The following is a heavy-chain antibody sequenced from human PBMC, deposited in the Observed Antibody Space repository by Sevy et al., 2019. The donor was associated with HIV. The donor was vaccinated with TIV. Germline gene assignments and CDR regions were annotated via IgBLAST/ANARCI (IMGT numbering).Heavy chain of an antibody. CDR3: ARDYLDYYYYGMDV. CDR1: GGSISSYY. D-gene: IGHD3-10*01. CDR2: IYTSGST. Sequence: SETLSLTCTVSGGSISSYYWSWIRQPAGKGLEWIGRIYTSGSTNYNPSLKSRVTMSVDTSKNQFSLRLSSVTAADTAVYYCARDYLDYYYYGMDVWGQGTTVTVSS. J-gene: IGHJ6*02. V-gene: IGHV4-4*07.